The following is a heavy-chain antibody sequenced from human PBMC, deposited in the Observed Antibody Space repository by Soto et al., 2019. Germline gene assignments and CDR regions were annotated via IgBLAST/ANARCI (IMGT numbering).Heavy chain of an antibody. CDR2: IYDSRST. J-gene: IGHJ2*01. V-gene: IGHV4-30-4*08. D-gene: IGHD4-17*01. CDR1: GGSISGGVGGLYY. Sequence: QLQLRESGPGLVKPSETLSLTCTVSGGSISGGVGGLYYWSWIRHPPGKGLEWIGHIYDSRSTYYNPSLKSQATRSVDTSKNPFSLRLSSVTAADTAVYYCAREVIPLTTDWYFHHRGRGTLVTVSS. CDR3: AREVIPLTTDWYFHH.